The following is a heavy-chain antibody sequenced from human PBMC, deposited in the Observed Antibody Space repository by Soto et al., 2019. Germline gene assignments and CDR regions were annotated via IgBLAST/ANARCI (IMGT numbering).Heavy chain of an antibody. D-gene: IGHD6-19*01. Sequence: SETLSRTCSVSGASISSSSHYWGWIRQPPGKGLEWIGSIYYSGSTYYNPSLKSRVTIAVDTSKNLFSLKLTSATAADTAVYYCAREGSIAVAVGKLDYWGLGTLVTVS. J-gene: IGHJ4*02. CDR3: AREGSIAVAVGKLDY. V-gene: IGHV4-39*02. CDR2: IYYSGST. CDR1: GASISSSSHY.